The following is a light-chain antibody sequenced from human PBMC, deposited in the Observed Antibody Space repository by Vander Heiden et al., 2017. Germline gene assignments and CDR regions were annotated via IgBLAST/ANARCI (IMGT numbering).Light chain of an antibody. CDR1: SGSVSASYY. J-gene: IGLJ3*02. CDR2: STN. V-gene: IGLV8-61*01. CDR3: VLYLGGGILV. Sequence: QTVVTQEPSFSVSPGGTVTLTCGLSSGSVSASYYPSWYQQTPGQAPRTLIYSTNTRSSGVPDRFSGSILGNKAALTISGAQADDESDYYCVLYLGGGILVFGGGTKLTVL.